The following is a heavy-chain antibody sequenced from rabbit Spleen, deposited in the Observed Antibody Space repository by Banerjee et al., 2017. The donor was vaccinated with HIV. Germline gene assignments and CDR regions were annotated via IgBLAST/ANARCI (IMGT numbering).Heavy chain of an antibody. D-gene: IGHD1-1*01. V-gene: IGHV1S40*01. CDR3: ARDLDGVIGWNFGW. Sequence: QSLEESGGGLVQPEGSLTLTCTTSGFSFSSNDYMCWVRQAPGKGLEWIACTAGGRSTFTYYASWAKGRFTCSKASSTTVTLQMTSLTAADTATYFCARDLDGVIGWNFGWWGPGTLVTVS. J-gene: IGHJ4*01. CDR2: TAGGRSTFT. CDR1: GFSFSSNDY.